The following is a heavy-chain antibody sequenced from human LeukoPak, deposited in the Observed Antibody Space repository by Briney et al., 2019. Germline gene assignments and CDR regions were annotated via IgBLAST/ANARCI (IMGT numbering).Heavy chain of an antibody. CDR2: FDPEDGET. CDR3: ATARGPRYYYYGMDV. CDR1: GYTLTELS. Sequence: GASVKVSCKVSGYTLTELSTHWVRQAPGKGLERMGGFDPEDGETIYAQKFQGIVTMTEDTSTDTAYMELSSLRSEDTAVYYCATARGPRYYYYGMDVWGQGTTVTVSS. D-gene: IGHD1-26*01. J-gene: IGHJ6*02. V-gene: IGHV1-24*01.